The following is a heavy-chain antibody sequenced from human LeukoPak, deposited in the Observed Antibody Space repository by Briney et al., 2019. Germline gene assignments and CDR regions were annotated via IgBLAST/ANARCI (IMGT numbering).Heavy chain of an antibody. CDR2: IYRNGST. CDR3: ATGYYYDSSGSVYYGMDV. CDR1: EFIVTSNY. Sequence: GGSLRLSCTASEFIVTSNYMTWVRQAPGKGLERVSGIYRNGSTYYADSVKGRFTISRDNAKNSLYLQMNSLRAEDTAVYYCATGYYYDSSGSVYYGMDVWGQGTTVTVSS. V-gene: IGHV3-53*01. D-gene: IGHD3-22*01. J-gene: IGHJ6*02.